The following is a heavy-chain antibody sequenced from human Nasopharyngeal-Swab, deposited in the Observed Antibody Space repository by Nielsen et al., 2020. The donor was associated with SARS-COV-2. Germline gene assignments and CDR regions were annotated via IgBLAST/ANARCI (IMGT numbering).Heavy chain of an antibody. CDR2: TNPSGGST. CDR1: GYTFTSYY. D-gene: IGHD1-26*01. J-gene: IGHJ6*02. Sequence: ASVKVSCKASGYTFTSYYMHWVRQAPGQGLEWMGITNPSGGSTSYAQKFQGRVTMTRDTSTSTVYMELSSLRSEDTAVYYCARDLGGSYQYYYGMDVWGQGTTVTVSS. V-gene: IGHV1-46*01. CDR3: ARDLGGSYQYYYGMDV.